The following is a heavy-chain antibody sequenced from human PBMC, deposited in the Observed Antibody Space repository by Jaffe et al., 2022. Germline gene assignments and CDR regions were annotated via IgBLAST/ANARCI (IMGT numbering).Heavy chain of an antibody. CDR2: INHSGST. CDR1: GGSFSGYY. D-gene: IGHD4-17*01. J-gene: IGHJ4*02. CDR3: ARVKTTVTTCLDY. V-gene: IGHV4-34*01. Sequence: QVQLQQWGAGLLKPSETLSLTCAVYGGSFSGYYWSWIRQPPGKGLEWIGEINHSGSTNYNPSLKSRVTISVDTSKNQFSLKLSSVTAADTAVYYCARVKTTVTTCLDYWGQGTLVTVSS.